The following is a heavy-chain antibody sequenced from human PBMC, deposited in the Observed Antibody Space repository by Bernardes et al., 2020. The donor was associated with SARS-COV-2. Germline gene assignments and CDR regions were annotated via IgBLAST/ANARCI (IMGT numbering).Heavy chain of an antibody. CDR3: ARRRYGDFGVDV. J-gene: IGHJ6*02. D-gene: IGHD4-17*01. Sequence: GECLKNSCKGSDYTLTNYWIGWVRPIPGKGLEWMGIIYPGDSDTKYSPSFQGRVTISADKSVNTAYLQWSSLKASDTAIYYCARRRYGDFGVDVWGQGTTVTVSS. V-gene: IGHV5-51*01. CDR1: DYTLTNYW. CDR2: IYPGDSDT.